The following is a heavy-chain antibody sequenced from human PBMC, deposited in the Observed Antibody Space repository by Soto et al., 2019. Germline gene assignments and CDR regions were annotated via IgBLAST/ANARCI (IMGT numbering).Heavy chain of an antibody. CDR1: EYSFTNYW. CDR2: IHPGDSDT. D-gene: IGHD6-13*01. V-gene: IGHV5-51*01. CDR3: ARQLSSSWYSTYYYHGMDV. Sequence: PGESLKISCRVSEYSFTNYWIAWVRQLPGKGLKGMGIIHPGDSDTRYSPSFQGQVTISADKSISTAYLQWSSLKASDTAMYYCARQLSSSWYSTYYYHGMDVWGQGTTVTVSS. J-gene: IGHJ6*02.